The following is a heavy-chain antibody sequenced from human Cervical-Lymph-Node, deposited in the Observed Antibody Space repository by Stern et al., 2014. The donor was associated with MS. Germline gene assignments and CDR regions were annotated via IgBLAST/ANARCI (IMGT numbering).Heavy chain of an antibody. CDR1: GYSIDSGFY. CDR2: IYRSGSI. D-gene: IGHD2-21*01. J-gene: IGHJ6*02. Sequence: VQLVESGPGLVKPSETLSLTCRVSGYSIDSGFYWDWIRQPPGKGLEWIGTIYRSGSIYHNPSLQSRVTISVDTSMNEFSRKVPSGTAADTAVYYCARRGGTIATFHAYYFYGLDVWGQGTTVTVSS. CDR3: ARRGGTIATFHAYYFYGLDV. V-gene: IGHV4-38-2*02.